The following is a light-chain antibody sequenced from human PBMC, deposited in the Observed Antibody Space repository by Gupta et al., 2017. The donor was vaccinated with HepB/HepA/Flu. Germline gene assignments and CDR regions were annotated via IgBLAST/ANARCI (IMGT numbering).Light chain of an antibody. Sequence: EIVLTQSPATLAFVPGERATLSCRASPGVCRHLAGYQQKPGQPPRLLMYGSSSRAASIPASISSSACGTYFTLTSSRLDHEDFAVYYYQQQNNWLVTFGGGTKVEI. J-gene: IGKJ4*01. V-gene: IGKV3-11*01. CDR1: PGVCRH. CDR2: GSS. CDR3: QQQNNWLVT.